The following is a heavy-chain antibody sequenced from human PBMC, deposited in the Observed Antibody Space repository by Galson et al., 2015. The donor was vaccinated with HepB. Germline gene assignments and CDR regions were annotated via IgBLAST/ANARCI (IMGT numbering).Heavy chain of an antibody. Sequence: SLRLSCAASGFTVSDNNMNWVRQVPGKGLEWVSVIYKDETTNYAYSVKGRFTISRDNSRNTLYLQMNSLRAEDTAVYYCVRDGALQRQIRGVDYFDYWGQGALVIVSS. CDR1: GFTVSDNN. CDR3: VRDGALQRQIRGVDYFDY. CDR2: IYKDETT. V-gene: IGHV3-53*01. D-gene: IGHD3-10*01. J-gene: IGHJ4*02.